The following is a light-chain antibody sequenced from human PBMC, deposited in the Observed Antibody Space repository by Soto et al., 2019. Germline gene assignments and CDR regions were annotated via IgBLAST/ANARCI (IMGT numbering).Light chain of an antibody. CDR3: AAWDDSLNGVL. CDR2: SDD. CDR1: SSNIGINT. V-gene: IGLV1-44*01. J-gene: IGLJ2*01. Sequence: QPVLTQPPSASGTPGQRVTISCSGSSSNIGINTVNWYQQLPGTAPKLLIFSDDQRPSGVPDRFSGSKSGTSASLAISGLQSDDEADYYCAAWDDSLNGVLFGGGTKLTVL.